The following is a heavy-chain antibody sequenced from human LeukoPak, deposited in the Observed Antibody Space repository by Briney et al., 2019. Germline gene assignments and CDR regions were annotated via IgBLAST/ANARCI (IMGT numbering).Heavy chain of an antibody. J-gene: IGHJ4*02. CDR1: GFTFSGYA. CDR2: ICVSGGST. D-gene: IGHD3-22*01. V-gene: IGHV3-23*01. CDR3: AKGYYDSTGYPLRTSFDY. Sequence: GGSLRLSCAASGFTFSGYAMTWVRQAPGKGLEWVSTICVSGGSTFYADSVKGRFTNSRDNSKNTLYLQMNSLRVEDTAVYYCAKGYYDSTGYPLRTSFDYWGQGTLVTVSS.